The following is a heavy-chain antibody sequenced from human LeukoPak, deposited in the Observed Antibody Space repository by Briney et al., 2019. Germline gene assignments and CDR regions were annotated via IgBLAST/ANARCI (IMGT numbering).Heavy chain of an antibody. Sequence: SETLSLTCAVSGDSIGSNKWWSWVRQSPGKGPEWIGEVHRSGNTNYNPSLKSRVTISVDKSKNQFSLNLSSVTAADTAVYFCARGGDWAFDYWGQGTLVTVSS. CDR2: VHRSGNT. CDR3: ARGGDWAFDY. D-gene: IGHD3/OR15-3a*01. V-gene: IGHV4-4*02. CDR1: GDSIGSNKW. J-gene: IGHJ4*02.